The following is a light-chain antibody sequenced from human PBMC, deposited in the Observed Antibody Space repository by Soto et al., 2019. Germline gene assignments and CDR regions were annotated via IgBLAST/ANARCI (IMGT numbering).Light chain of an antibody. J-gene: IGKJ4*01. V-gene: IGKV3-20*01. Sequence: EIVLTQSPGTLSLSPGERATLSCRASQNVFSNYLVWYHQKPGQAPRLLIYGASTRASGIPDRFSGSGSGTHFTLTISRLEPEDFAVYYCQQYGSSPAITFGGGTKVEIK. CDR1: QNVFSNY. CDR2: GAS. CDR3: QQYGSSPAIT.